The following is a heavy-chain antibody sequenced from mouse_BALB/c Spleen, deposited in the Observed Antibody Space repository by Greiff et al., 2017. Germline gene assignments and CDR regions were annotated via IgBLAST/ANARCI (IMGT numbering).Heavy chain of an antibody. D-gene: IGHD1-1*01. Sequence: QVQLQQPGAELVMPGASVKMSCKASGYTFTDYWMHWVKQRPGQGLEWIGAIDTSDSYTSYNQKFKGKATLTVDESSSTAYMQLSSLTSEDSAVYYCARSRYYGYVDYWGQGTTLTVSS. CDR3: ARSRYYGYVDY. V-gene: IGHV1-69*01. CDR2: IDTSDSYT. CDR1: GYTFTDYW. J-gene: IGHJ2*01.